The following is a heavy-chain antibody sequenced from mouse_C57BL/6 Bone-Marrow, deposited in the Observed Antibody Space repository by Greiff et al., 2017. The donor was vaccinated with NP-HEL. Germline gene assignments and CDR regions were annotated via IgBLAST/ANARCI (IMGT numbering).Heavy chain of an antibody. Sequence: ESGPGLVKPSQSLSLTCSVTGYSITSGYYWNWIRQFPGNKLEWMGYISYDGSNNYNPSLKNRISITRDTSKNQFFLKLNSVTTEDTATYYCARGGLEEWFAYWGQGTLVTVSA. CDR1: GYSITSGYY. D-gene: IGHD3-3*01. CDR3: ARGGLEEWFAY. CDR2: ISYDGSN. V-gene: IGHV3-6*01. J-gene: IGHJ3*01.